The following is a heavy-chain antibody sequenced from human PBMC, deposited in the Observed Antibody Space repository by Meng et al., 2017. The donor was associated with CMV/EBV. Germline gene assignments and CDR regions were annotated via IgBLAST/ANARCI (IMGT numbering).Heavy chain of an antibody. CDR2: ISYDGSNK. CDR3: ATSITMVRGVNYYYYGISV. CDR1: GFTFSSYA. D-gene: IGHD3-10*01. V-gene: IGHV3-30-3*01. J-gene: IGHJ6*02. Sequence: GGSLRLSCAASGFTFSSYAMHWVRQAPGKGLEWVAVISYDGSNKYYADSVKGRFTISRDNSKNTLYLQMNSLRAEDTAVYYCATSITMVRGVNYYYYGISVLGQFTTFPVSS.